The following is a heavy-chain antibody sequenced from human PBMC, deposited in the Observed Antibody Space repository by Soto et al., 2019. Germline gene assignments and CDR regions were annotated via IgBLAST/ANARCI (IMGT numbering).Heavy chain of an antibody. V-gene: IGHV3-21*01. Sequence: EVQLVESGGGLVKPGGSLRLSCAASGFTFSSYSMNWVRQAPGKGLEWVSSISSSSSYIYYADSVKGRFTISRDNAKNSLYLQTNSLGAEDTLVYYCARDQFLAPGYYYYGMDVGGQGTTVPVPS. CDR2: ISSSSSYI. CDR1: GFTFSSYS. J-gene: IGHJ6*02. CDR3: ARDQFLAPGYYYYGMDV.